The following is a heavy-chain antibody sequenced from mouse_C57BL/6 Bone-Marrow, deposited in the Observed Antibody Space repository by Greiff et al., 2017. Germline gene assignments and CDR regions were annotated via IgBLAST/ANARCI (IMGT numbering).Heavy chain of an antibody. D-gene: IGHD1-1*01. CDR1: GYTFTSYW. CDR3: ARNYYYGPDY. Sequence: QVQLQQSGAELVRPGSSVKLSCKASGYTFTSYWMDWVKQRPGQGLEWIGNIYPSDSETHYNQKFKDKATLTVDKSSSTAYMQLSSLTSEDSAVYYCARNYYYGPDYWGQGTTLTVSS. J-gene: IGHJ2*01. CDR2: IYPSDSET. V-gene: IGHV1-61*01.